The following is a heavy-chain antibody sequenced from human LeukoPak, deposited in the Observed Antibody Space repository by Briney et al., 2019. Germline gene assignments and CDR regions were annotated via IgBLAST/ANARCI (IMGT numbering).Heavy chain of an antibody. CDR2: ISYDGSNK. CDR3: ARVSGENGELLFDY. D-gene: IGHD3-10*01. V-gene: IGHV3-30-3*01. J-gene: IGHJ4*02. Sequence: GGSLRLSCAASGFTFSNNYMSWVRQAPGKGLEWVAVISYDGSNKYYADSVKGQFTISRDNSKNTLYLQMNSLRAEDTAVYYCARVSGENGELLFDYWGQGTLVTVSS. CDR1: GFTFSNNY.